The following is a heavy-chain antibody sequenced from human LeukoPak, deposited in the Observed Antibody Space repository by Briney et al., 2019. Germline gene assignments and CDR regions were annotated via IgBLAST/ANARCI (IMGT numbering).Heavy chain of an antibody. CDR1: GYSFTSYW. CDR2: IYPGDSDT. V-gene: IGHV5-51*01. D-gene: IGHD6-19*01. CDR3: ARVPGYSSGWRLFDY. Sequence: GESLKISCKGSGYSFTSYWIGWVRQMPGKGLEWMGIIYPGDSDTRYSPSFQGQVTISADKSISTAYLQWSSLKASDTAMYYCARVPGYSSGWRLFDYWGQGTLVTVSS. J-gene: IGHJ4*02.